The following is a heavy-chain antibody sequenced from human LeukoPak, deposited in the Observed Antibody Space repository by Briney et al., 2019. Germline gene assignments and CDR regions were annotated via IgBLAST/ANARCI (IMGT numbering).Heavy chain of an antibody. D-gene: IGHD5-18*01. Sequence: ESGPTLVHPTQTLTLTCTFSGFSLSVSGMCVSWIRQPPGKALEWLARIDWDDDKYYTTSLKTRLTISKDTSKNQVVLTMTNMDPLDTATYYCARALGYSYGRFDYWGRGTLVTVSS. CDR3: ARALGYSYGRFDY. CDR2: IDWDDDK. V-gene: IGHV2-70*11. J-gene: IGHJ4*02. CDR1: GFSLSVSGMC.